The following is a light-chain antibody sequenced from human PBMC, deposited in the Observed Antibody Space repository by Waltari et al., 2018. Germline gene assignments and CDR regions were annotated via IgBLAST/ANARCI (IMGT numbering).Light chain of an antibody. CDR1: QSVSSY. CDR2: DAS. Sequence: EIVLTQSPATLSFSPGERATLTCRASQSVSSYLAWYQQKPGQDPRLLIYDASKWATGIPARFSGSGSGTDFTLTISSLEPEDFAVYYCQQRSNWPRMFGQGTKVEIK. V-gene: IGKV3-11*01. J-gene: IGKJ1*01. CDR3: QQRSNWPRM.